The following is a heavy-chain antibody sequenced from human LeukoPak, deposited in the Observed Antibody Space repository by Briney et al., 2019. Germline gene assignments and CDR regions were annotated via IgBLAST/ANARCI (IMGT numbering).Heavy chain of an antibody. V-gene: IGHV3-74*01. J-gene: IGHJ4*02. CDR2: INSDGSST. D-gene: IGHD4-23*01. Sequence: GGSLRLSCAASGFTFSSYWMHWVRQAPGKGLVWVSRINSDGSSTSYADSVKGRFTISRDNAKNTLYLQMNSLRAEDTAVYYCARERYGGYYFDYWGQGTLVTVSS. CDR3: ARERYGGYYFDY. CDR1: GFTFSSYW.